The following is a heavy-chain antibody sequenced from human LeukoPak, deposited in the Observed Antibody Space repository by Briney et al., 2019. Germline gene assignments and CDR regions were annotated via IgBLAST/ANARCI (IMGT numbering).Heavy chain of an antibody. V-gene: IGHV3-23*01. D-gene: IGHD3-9*01. CDR2: ISGSGGST. CDR3: AKAIAYYDILTGYYYNWFDP. Sequence: PGGSLRLSCAASGFTFSSYAMSWVRQAPGKGPEWVSAISGSGGSTYYADSVKGRFTISRDNSKNTLYLQMNSLRAEDTAVYYCAKAIAYYDILTGYYYNWFDPWGQGTLVTVSS. CDR1: GFTFSSYA. J-gene: IGHJ5*02.